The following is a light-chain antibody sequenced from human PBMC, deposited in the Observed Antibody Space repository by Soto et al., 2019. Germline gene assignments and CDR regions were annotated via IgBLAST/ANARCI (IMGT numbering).Light chain of an antibody. CDR1: QSVSSN. V-gene: IGKV3-15*01. CDR3: QQYNNWPRT. CDR2: GAS. J-gene: IGKJ1*01. Sequence: EIVSTQSPGTPSLSPGERATLSCRASQSVSSNLAWYQQKPGQAPRLLIYGASTRATGIPARFSGSGSGTEFTLTISSLQSEDFAVYYCQQYNNWPRTFGQGTKVDTK.